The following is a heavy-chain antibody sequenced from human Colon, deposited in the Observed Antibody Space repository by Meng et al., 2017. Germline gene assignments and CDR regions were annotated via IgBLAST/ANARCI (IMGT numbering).Heavy chain of an antibody. V-gene: IGHV3-73*01. J-gene: IGHJ4*02. CDR1: GFTFSGSH. CDR2: IRSKSDNYAT. Sequence: GESLRLSCAASGFTFSGSHMHWVRQVSGKGLEWVGHIRSKSDNYATAYAASVEGRFTISRDDSKNTAYLHMNSLKTEDTAVYYCSRQTESTHDFWGQGTLVTVSS. CDR3: SRQTESTHDF.